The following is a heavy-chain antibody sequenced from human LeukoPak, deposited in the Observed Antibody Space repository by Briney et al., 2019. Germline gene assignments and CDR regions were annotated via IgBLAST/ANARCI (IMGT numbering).Heavy chain of an antibody. CDR3: AKDGVGSGTIKWFDP. V-gene: IGHV3-23*01. J-gene: IGHJ5*02. CDR2: IRMSGGST. Sequence: PGASLRLSCAASGFIFSSYAMSWVRQAPGKGLEWVSVIRMSGGSTDYADSVKGRFTISRDNSKNTVYLQMNSLRAEDTALYYCAKDGVGSGTIKWFDPWGQGTLVSVSS. CDR1: GFIFSSYA. D-gene: IGHD3-10*01.